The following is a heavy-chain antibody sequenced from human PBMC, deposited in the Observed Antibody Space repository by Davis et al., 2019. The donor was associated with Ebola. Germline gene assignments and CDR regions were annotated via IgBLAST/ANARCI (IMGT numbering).Heavy chain of an antibody. CDR1: GFTFSSYG. D-gene: IGHD6-19*01. V-gene: IGHV3-33*01. Sequence: GESLKISCAASGFTFSSYGMHWVRQAPGKGLEWVAVIWYDGSNKYYADSVKGRFTISRDNSKNTLYLQMNSLRADDTAVYYCARDRGIAVAGTRYYGMDVWGKGTTVTVSS. J-gene: IGHJ6*04. CDR2: IWYDGSNK. CDR3: ARDRGIAVAGTRYYGMDV.